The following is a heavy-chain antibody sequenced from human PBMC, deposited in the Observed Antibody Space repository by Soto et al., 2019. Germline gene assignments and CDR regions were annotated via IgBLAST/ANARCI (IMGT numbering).Heavy chain of an antibody. CDR3: ASVIPLDY. CDR2: INSDGSST. D-gene: IGHD2-21*01. V-gene: IGHV3-74*01. J-gene: IGHJ4*02. CDR1: GFTFSSDW. Sequence: EVQLVESGGGLVQPGGSLRLSCAASGFTFSSDWMHWVRQAPGKGLVWVSRINSDGSSTSYADSVKGRFTISRDNAKKTLYLKMNTPRDEETAVYYCASVIPLDYWGQGTLVTVSS.